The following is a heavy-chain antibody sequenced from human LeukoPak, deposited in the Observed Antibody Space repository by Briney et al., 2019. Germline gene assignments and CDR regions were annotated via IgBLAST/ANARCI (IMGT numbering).Heavy chain of an antibody. CDR2: IYTSGST. J-gene: IGHJ4*02. Sequence: PSETLSLTCTVSGGSISSGSYYWSWIRQPAGKGLEWIGRIYTSGSTNYNPSLKSRVTISVDTSKNQFSLKLSSVTAADTAVYYCARDKSLFDYWAQGTLVTVSS. CDR1: GGSISSGSYY. CDR3: ARDKSLFDY. V-gene: IGHV4-61*02.